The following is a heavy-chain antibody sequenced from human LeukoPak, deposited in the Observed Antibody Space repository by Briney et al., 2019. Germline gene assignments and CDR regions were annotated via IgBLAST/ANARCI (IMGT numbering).Heavy chain of an antibody. CDR3: AKDDRYYYDSSGYSDY. Sequence: GGSLRLSCAASGFTFSSYAMSWVRQAPGKGLEWVSAISGSGGSTYYADSVKGRFTISRDNSKNTLYLQMNSLRAEDTAVYYCAKDDRYYYDSSGYSDYWGQGTLVTVSS. V-gene: IGHV3-23*01. CDR2: ISGSGGST. J-gene: IGHJ4*02. CDR1: GFTFSSYA. D-gene: IGHD3-22*01.